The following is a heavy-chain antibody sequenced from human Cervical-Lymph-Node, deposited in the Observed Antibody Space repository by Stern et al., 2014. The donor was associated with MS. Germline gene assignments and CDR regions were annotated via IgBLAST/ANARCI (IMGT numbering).Heavy chain of an antibody. CDR2: ISRDGSDK. D-gene: IGHD3-16*01. CDR1: GFSLSSQW. CDR3: VRDASRGGF. V-gene: IGHV3-7*01. Sequence: EDQLVESGGGLVQPGGSLRLSCAAAGFSLSSQWMHWVRQAPGKGLECVANISRDGSDKYYVDSVKGRFTISRDNAKNSLYLRMNSLTAEDTAVYYCVRDASRGGFWGQGTTVTVSS. J-gene: IGHJ6*02.